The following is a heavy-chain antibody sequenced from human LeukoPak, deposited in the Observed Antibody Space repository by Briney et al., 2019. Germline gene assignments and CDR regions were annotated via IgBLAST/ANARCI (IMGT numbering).Heavy chain of an antibody. V-gene: IGHV3-21*04. J-gene: IGHJ4*02. CDR3: AKGGYSYASFDY. CDR1: GFTFSSYS. Sequence: GGSLRLSCAASGFTFSSYSMNWVRQAPGKGLEWVSSISSSSSYIYYADSVKGRFTISRDNSKNTLYLQMNSLRAEDTAVYSCAKGGYSYASFDYWGQGTLVTVSS. D-gene: IGHD5-18*01. CDR2: ISSSSSYI.